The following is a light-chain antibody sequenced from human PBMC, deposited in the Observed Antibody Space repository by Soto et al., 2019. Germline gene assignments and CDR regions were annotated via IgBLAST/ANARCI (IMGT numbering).Light chain of an antibody. Sequence: DTQMTQSPSTLSAYVGDRVTITCRASQSISSWLAWYQQKPGKAPKLLIYGASNLESGVPSRFSGSGSGTEFTLTISSLQPDDSATYYCQHYDTYPYTFGQGTKLVIK. V-gene: IGKV1-5*03. CDR1: QSISSW. CDR2: GAS. J-gene: IGKJ2*01. CDR3: QHYDTYPYT.